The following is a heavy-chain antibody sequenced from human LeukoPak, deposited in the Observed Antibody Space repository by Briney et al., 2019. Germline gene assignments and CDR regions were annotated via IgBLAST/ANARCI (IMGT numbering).Heavy chain of an antibody. D-gene: IGHD3-10*01. Sequence: GGSLRLSCAASGFTLSSYAMSWVRQAPGKGLEWVSSISASGGSTNYADSVKGRFTISRDNSKNTVYLQMNSLRAEDTAVYYCAKVMKGSERLTMVRGVIIKTAGLYYMDVWGKGTTITVSS. CDR1: GFTLSSYA. J-gene: IGHJ6*03. V-gene: IGHV3-23*01. CDR2: ISASGGST. CDR3: AKVMKGSERLTMVRGVIIKTAGLYYMDV.